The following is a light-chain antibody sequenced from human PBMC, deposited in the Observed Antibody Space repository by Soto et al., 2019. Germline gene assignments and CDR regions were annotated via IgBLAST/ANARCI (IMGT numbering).Light chain of an antibody. CDR2: AAS. J-gene: IGKJ3*01. Sequence: IQLTQSPPSLSASVGDRVTITCRTSQGISSYLAWYQQKPGKAPKLLIYAASTLQSGVPSRFSGSGSGTDFTLTISSLRPEDFATYYCQQINSYPFTFGPGTKVDIK. CDR1: QGISSY. CDR3: QQINSYPFT. V-gene: IGKV1-9*01.